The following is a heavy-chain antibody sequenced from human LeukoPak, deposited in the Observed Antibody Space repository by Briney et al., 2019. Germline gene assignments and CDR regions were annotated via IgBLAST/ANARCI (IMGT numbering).Heavy chain of an antibody. J-gene: IGHJ1*01. CDR3: ARDAAGWVTMVREREYFQH. CDR2: ISAYNGNT. CDR1: GYTSTSYG. Sequence: ASVKVSCKASGYTSTSYGISWVRQAPGQGLEWMGWISAYNGNTNYAQKLPGRVTMTTDTSTSTAYMELRSLRSDDTAVYYCARDAAGWVTMVREREYFQHWGQGTLVTVSS. D-gene: IGHD3-10*01. V-gene: IGHV1-18*01.